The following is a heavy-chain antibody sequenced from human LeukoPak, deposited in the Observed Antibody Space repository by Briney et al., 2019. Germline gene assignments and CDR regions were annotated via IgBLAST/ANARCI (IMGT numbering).Heavy chain of an antibody. CDR1: GGTFSSYA. Sequence: SVKFSCKASGGTFSSYAISWVRQAPGQGLEWMGGIIPIFGTANYAQKFQGRVTITTDESTSTAYMELSSLRSEDTAVYYCARDRFLYYYDSSGYYVHDAFDIWGQGTMVTVSS. CDR2: IIPIFGTA. V-gene: IGHV1-69*05. CDR3: ARDRFLYYYDSSGYYVHDAFDI. D-gene: IGHD3-22*01. J-gene: IGHJ3*02.